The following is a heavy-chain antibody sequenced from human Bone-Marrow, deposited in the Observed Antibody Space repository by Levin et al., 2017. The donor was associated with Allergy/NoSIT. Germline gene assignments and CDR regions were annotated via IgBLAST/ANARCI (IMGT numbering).Heavy chain of an antibody. D-gene: IGHD6-19*01. CDR2: IKQDGSEK. CDR3: ARDQWLVLRSFGMDI. Sequence: GESLKISCAASGFIFNSAWMAWVRQAPGKGLEWVANIKQDGSEKYYVDSVKGRFTISRDNAKKSLYLQMNSLRAEDTAVYYCARDQWLVLRSFGMDIWGQGTTVTVSS. J-gene: IGHJ6*02. V-gene: IGHV3-7*01. CDR1: GFIFNSAW.